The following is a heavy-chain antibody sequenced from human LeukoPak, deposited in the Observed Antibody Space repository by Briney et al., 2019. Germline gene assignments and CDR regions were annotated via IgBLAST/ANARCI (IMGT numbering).Heavy chain of an antibody. CDR1: GFTFNRYA. V-gene: IGHV3-23*01. J-gene: IGHJ4*02. D-gene: IGHD1-1*01. CDR2: ISNGGDNRDNT. Sequence: GGSLRLSCAASGFTFNRYAMTWVRQAPGKGLQWFSTISNGGDNRDNTYYADSVKGRFTVSRDNSKNTVHLQMNSLRAEDTAVYYCARDGIQVPGTFDYWGLGTLVTVSS. CDR3: ARDGIQVPGTFDY.